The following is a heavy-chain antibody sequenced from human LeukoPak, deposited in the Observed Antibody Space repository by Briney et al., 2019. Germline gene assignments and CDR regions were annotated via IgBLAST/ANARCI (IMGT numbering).Heavy chain of an antibody. Sequence: GGSLRLSCAASGFTFSSYSMNWVRQAPGKGLEWVSAISGSGGSTYYADSVKGRFTISRDNSKNTLYLQMNSLRAEDTAVYYCAKAHCSSTSCYSYYMDVWGKGTTVTVSS. CDR2: ISGSGGST. D-gene: IGHD2-2*02. J-gene: IGHJ6*03. V-gene: IGHV3-23*01. CDR3: AKAHCSSTSCYSYYMDV. CDR1: GFTFSSYS.